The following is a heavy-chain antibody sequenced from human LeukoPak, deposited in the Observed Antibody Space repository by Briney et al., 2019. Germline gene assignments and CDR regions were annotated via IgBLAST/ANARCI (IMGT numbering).Heavy chain of an antibody. CDR1: GFTFSSYS. CDR2: ISSSSSYI. J-gene: IGHJ4*02. CDR3: ARYAGEGVAIYDDY. V-gene: IGHV3-21*01. Sequence: AGGSLRLSCAASGFTFSSYSMNWVRQAPGKGPEWVSSISSSSSYIYYADSVKGRFTISRDNAKNSLYLQMNSLRAEDTAVYYCARYAGEGVAIYDDYWGQGTLVTVSS. D-gene: IGHD5/OR15-5a*01.